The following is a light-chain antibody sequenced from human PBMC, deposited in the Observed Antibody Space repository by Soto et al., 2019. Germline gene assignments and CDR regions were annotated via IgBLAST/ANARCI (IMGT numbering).Light chain of an antibody. CDR3: QQDYILPPV. V-gene: IGKV1-12*01. Sequence: IEMTQSPSTVSASVGDRITITCRASQGISSRLAWYQQKPGKAPNLLIYSASILQSGVTNRFSGSGSGTYFTLTITSLQHEDLATYYWQQDYILPPVFGGGTKVEI. CDR1: QGISSR. CDR2: SAS. J-gene: IGKJ4*01.